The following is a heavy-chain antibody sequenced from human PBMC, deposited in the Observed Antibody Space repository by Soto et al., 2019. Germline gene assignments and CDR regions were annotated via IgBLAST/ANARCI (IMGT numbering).Heavy chain of an antibody. J-gene: IGHJ6*03. CDR3: ARRAGVWSGLDYYYMDF. CDR1: GGSISSYY. CDR2: IYYSGST. D-gene: IGHD3-3*01. V-gene: IGHV4-59*08. Sequence: SETLSLTCTVSGGSISSYYWSWIRQPPGKGLEWIGYIYYSGSTNYNPSLKSRVTISVDTSKNQFSLKLSSVTAADTAVYYCARRAGVWSGLDYYYMDFWGKGTTVTVSS.